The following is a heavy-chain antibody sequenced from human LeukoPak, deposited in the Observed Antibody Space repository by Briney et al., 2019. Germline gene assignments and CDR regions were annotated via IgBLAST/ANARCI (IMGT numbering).Heavy chain of an antibody. CDR2: INSGSGGT. D-gene: IGHD2-15*01. Sequence: ASVGVSCKSSGYRFTDYHIHWVRQAPGQGLEWMAWINSGSGGTNYAQKFQGRVTVTRDPSTTTTYMDVTNLRSDDTAVYYCVREARAAADFWGQGSQVTVSS. J-gene: IGHJ4*02. CDR3: VREARAAADF. CDR1: GYRFTDYH. V-gene: IGHV1-2*02.